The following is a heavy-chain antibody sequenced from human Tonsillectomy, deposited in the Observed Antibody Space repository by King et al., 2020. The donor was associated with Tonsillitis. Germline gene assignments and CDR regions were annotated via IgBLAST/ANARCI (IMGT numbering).Heavy chain of an antibody. V-gene: IGHV3-23*04. Sequence: VQLVESGGGLVQPGGSLRLSCAASGFTFSNYAMSWVRQAPGKGLEWVSEITGSGSKTYYADSVKGRFAVSRDKSQNTLYLEMNNLRAEDTAVYYCAKTKCSGNYAFGSWGRGTVGSVSS. J-gene: IGHJ1*01. CDR2: ITGSGSKT. CDR1: GFTFSNYA. D-gene: IGHD3-10*02. CDR3: AKTKCSGNYAFGS.